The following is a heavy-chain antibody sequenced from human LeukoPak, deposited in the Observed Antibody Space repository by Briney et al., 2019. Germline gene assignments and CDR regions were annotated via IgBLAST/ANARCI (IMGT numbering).Heavy chain of an antibody. Sequence: QPGGSLKLSCAASGFTFSGSAMHWVRRASGKGLEWVGRIRSKANSYATAYAASVKGRFTISRDDSKNTAYLQMNSLKTEDTAVYYCTRPPGRSWGSDYWGQGTLVTVSS. V-gene: IGHV3-73*01. D-gene: IGHD7-27*01. CDR1: GFTFSGSA. CDR2: IRSKANSYAT. J-gene: IGHJ4*02. CDR3: TRPPGRSWGSDY.